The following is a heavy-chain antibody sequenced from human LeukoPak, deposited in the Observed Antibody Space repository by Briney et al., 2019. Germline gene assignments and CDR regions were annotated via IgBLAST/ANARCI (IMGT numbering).Heavy chain of an antibody. CDR3: TRSSSGWYSDY. V-gene: IGHV3-49*04. D-gene: IGHD6-19*01. CDR2: IRSKAYGGTT. CDR1: GFTFGDYG. Sequence: GGSLRLSCTASGFTFGDYGMSWVRQAPGKGLEWGGFIRSKAYGGTTEYAASVKGRFIISRDDFKSIAYLQMNSLKTEDTAVYYCTRSSSGWYSDYWGQGTLVTVSS. J-gene: IGHJ4*02.